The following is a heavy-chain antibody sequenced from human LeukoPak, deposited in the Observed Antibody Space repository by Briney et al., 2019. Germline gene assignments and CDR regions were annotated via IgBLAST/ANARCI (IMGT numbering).Heavy chain of an antibody. Sequence: PGRSLRLSCAASGFTFSSYAMHWVRQAPGKGLEWVAVISYDGGNKYYADSVKGRFTISRDNARNSLYLQMNSLRVEDTAVYYCARARFETTVTALIRKKNYYYYYMDVWGKGTTVTVSS. CDR3: ARARFETTVTALIRKKNYYYYYMDV. V-gene: IGHV3-30*04. CDR2: ISYDGGNK. CDR1: GFTFSSYA. J-gene: IGHJ6*03. D-gene: IGHD4-17*01.